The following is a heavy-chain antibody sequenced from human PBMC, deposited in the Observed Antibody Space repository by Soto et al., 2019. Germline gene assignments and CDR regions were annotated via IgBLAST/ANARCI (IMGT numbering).Heavy chain of an antibody. D-gene: IGHD3-9*01. V-gene: IGHV1-3*01. CDR2: INAGNGNT. CDR1: GYTFTSYA. CDR3: ARTFYDILTGTYYYYYGMDV. Sequence: GASVKVSCKASGYTFTSYAMHWVRQAPGQRLEWMGWINAGNGNTKYSLKFQGRVTITRDTSASTAYMELSSLRSEDTAVYYCARTFYDILTGTYYYYYGMDVWGQGTTVTVSS. J-gene: IGHJ6*02.